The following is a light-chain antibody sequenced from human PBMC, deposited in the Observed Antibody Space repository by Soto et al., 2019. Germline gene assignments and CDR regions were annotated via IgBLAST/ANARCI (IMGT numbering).Light chain of an antibody. CDR3: QQYFESPPMT. V-gene: IGKV3-15*01. Sequence: EVMLIQSPATLSMSPGERATLSCRASETVATNLAWYQQKPGQAPRLLISGASTRAAGISDRFRGGGSGTEFTLTITSLRSEDSGTYYCQQYFESPPMTFGQGTKVEI. CDR2: GAS. J-gene: IGKJ1*01. CDR1: ETVATN.